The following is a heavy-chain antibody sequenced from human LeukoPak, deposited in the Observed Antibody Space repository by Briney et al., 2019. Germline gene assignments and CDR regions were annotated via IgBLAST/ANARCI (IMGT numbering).Heavy chain of an antibody. CDR3: ARGGALADDNWFDP. CDR1: GGSISSSSYY. Sequence: SETLSLTCTVSGGSISSSSYYWGWIRQPPGKGLEYIGSIHYSGQSYYTPSLKSRVTLSVDTSKNQFSLKLSSVTAADTAVYYCARGGALADDNWFDPWGQGTLVTVSS. V-gene: IGHV4-39*01. CDR2: IHYSGQS. D-gene: IGHD3-16*01. J-gene: IGHJ5*02.